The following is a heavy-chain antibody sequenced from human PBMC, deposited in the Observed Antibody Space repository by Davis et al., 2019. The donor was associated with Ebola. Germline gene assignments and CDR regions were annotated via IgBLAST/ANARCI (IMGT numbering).Heavy chain of an antibody. V-gene: IGHV5-51*01. CDR1: GYSFSSYW. J-gene: IGHJ1*01. CDR2: IYPGDSDT. D-gene: IGHD3-16*01. Sequence: PGGSLRLSCKGSGYSFSSYWIGWVRQMPGKGLEWMGIIYPGDSDTRYSPSFQGQVTISADKSISTAYLQWSSLKASDTAMYYCARGGDYLAEYFQHWGQGTLVTVSS. CDR3: ARGGDYLAEYFQH.